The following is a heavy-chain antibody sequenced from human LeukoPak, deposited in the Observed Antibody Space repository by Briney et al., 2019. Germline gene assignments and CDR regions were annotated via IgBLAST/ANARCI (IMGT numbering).Heavy chain of an antibody. J-gene: IGHJ3*02. CDR1: GFTFSGSP. CDR3: ARGDYGDYEGAFDI. V-gene: IGHV3-21*01. D-gene: IGHD4-17*01. CDR2: ISSSSSYI. Sequence: GGSLRLSCAASGFTFSGSPMHWVRQAPGKGLEWVSSISSSSSYIYYADSVKGRFTISRDNAKNSLYLQMNSLRAEDMAVYYCARGDYGDYEGAFDIWGQGTMVTVSS.